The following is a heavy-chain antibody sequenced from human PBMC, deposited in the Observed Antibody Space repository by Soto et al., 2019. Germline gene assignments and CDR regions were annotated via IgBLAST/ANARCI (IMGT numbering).Heavy chain of an antibody. CDR2: ISGSGGST. CDR3: GKWERGGPSSYYVDY. Sequence: GGSLRLSCAASGFTFSSYAMSWVRQAPGKGLEWVSAISGSGGSTDYADSVKGRFTISSDNSKKTLYLQMKSLRAEDTAVYYCGKWERGGPSSYYVDYWGQGTLDTVSS. V-gene: IGHV3-23*01. J-gene: IGHJ4*02. CDR1: GFTFSSYA. D-gene: IGHD1-26*01.